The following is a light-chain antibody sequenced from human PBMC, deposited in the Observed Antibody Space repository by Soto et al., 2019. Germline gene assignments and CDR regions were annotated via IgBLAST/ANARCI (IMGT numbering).Light chain of an antibody. V-gene: IGKV3-20*01. CDR3: QQYSRSPPEFS. CDR1: QSVNSNY. CDR2: GAS. Sequence: EIVLTQSPGTLSVSPGERVTLSCSASQSVNSNYLAWYQQRPCQAPRLLIFGASYSATGIPDRSSCRVPGRDFTLTISRLEPEDFAVSYFQQYSRSPPEFSFSPGTKMDS. J-gene: IGKJ3*01.